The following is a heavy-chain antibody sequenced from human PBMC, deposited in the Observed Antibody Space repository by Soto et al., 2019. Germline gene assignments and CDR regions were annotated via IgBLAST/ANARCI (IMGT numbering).Heavy chain of an antibody. CDR2: INAGNGNT. CDR3: AREKSILLWFAPSYYGMDV. V-gene: IGHV1-3*01. J-gene: IGHJ6*02. D-gene: IGHD5-18*01. CDR1: GYTFTSYA. Sequence: ASVKVSCKASGYTFTSYAMHWVRQAPGQRLEWMGWINAGNGNTKYSQKLQGRVTITRDTSASTAYMRLSSLRSEDTAVYYCAREKSILLWFAPSYYGMDVWGQGTTVTVSS.